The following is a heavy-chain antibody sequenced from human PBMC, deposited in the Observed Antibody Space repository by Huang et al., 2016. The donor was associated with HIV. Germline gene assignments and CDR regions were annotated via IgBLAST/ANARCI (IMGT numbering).Heavy chain of an antibody. V-gene: IGHV4-34*01. J-gene: IGHJ4*02. D-gene: IGHD6-19*01. CDR2: INHIGKT. CDR1: GGSFSGYY. Sequence: QVQLRQWGAGLVKPSETLSLTCAVYGGSFSGYYWPWIRQFPGKGLEWIGEINHIGKTNYQPSLKSRVTMSKDTAKNQFSLQLTSVSAADTGVYFCAREKAADSAWYGVYYFDYWGEGALVTVTS. CDR3: AREKAADSAWYGVYYFDY.